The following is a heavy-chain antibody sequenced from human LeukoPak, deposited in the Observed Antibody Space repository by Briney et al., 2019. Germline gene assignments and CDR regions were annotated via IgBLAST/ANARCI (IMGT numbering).Heavy chain of an antibody. Sequence: ASVKVSCKASGYTFTGYYMHWVRQAPGQGLEWMGWINPNSGGTNYAQKFQGRVTMTRDTSISTAYMELSRLRSEDTAVYYCARPFDPLYYDILTGSEPGYYYMDVWGKGTTVTISS. CDR1: GYTFTGYY. CDR3: ARPFDPLYYDILTGSEPGYYYMDV. CDR2: INPNSGGT. D-gene: IGHD3-9*01. V-gene: IGHV1-2*02. J-gene: IGHJ6*03.